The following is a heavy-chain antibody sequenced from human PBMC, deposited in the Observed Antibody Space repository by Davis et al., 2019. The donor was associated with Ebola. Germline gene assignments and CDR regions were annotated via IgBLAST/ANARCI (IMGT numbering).Heavy chain of an antibody. V-gene: IGHV4-59*11. Sequence: PSETLSLTCTVSGDSISSHYWTWVRQSPGKGLEWIAYVGASGTINYNPSLKSRVTTSVDTSKNQISLQLTSVTGADTAVYCCARERKGDGYAGCDYWGQGTLVTVSS. D-gene: IGHD5-24*01. CDR1: GDSISSHY. J-gene: IGHJ4*02. CDR3: ARERKGDGYAGCDY. CDR2: VGASGTI.